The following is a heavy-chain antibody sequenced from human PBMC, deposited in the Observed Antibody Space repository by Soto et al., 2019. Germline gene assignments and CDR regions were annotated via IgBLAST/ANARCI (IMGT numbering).Heavy chain of an antibody. CDR2: IYHSGST. V-gene: IGHV4-30-2*01. J-gene: IGHJ4*02. CDR1: GGSISSGGYS. Sequence: QLQLQESGSGLVKPSQTLSLTCAVSGGSISSGGYSWSWIRQPPGKGLEWIGYIYHSGSTYYNPSLTSRVTISVDRSKNQFSLKLSSVTDEDTAVYYCARASTTVTTLDYWGQGTLVTVSS. CDR3: ARASTTVTTLDY. D-gene: IGHD4-17*01.